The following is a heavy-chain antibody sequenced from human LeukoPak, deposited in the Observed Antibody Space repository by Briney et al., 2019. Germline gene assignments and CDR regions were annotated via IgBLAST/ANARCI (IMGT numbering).Heavy chain of an antibody. J-gene: IGHJ4*02. D-gene: IGHD6-19*01. V-gene: IGHV3-74*01. CDR3: ARVPSTQWLVYYFDY. Sequence: GGSLRLSCAASGFTFSSYWMHWVRQAPGKGLGWVSRINSDGSSTTHADSVKGRFTISRDNAKNTLYLQMNSLRAEDTAVYYCARVPSTQWLVYYFDYWGQGTLVTVSS. CDR2: INSDGSST. CDR1: GFTFSSYW.